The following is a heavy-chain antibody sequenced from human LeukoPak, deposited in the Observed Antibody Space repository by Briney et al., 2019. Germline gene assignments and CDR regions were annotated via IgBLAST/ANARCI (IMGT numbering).Heavy chain of an antibody. CDR3: ATGGNTEIDY. J-gene: IGHJ4*02. V-gene: IGHV1-24*01. CDR1: GYTLTELS. Sequence: GASVKVSCKVSGYTLTELSMHGLRQPPGKGLEWMGGFDPEDGETIYAQKFQGRVTMTEDTSTDTAYMELSSLRSEDTAVYYCATGGNTEIDYWGQGTLVTVSS. CDR2: FDPEDGET. D-gene: IGHD4-23*01.